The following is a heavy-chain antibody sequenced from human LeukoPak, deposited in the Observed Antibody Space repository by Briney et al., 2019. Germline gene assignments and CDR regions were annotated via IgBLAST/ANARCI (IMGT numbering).Heavy chain of an antibody. D-gene: IGHD2-15*01. CDR2: IYYSGST. CDR3: ARVRSQGGYFDY. V-gene: IGHV4-59*01. Sequence: PSETLSLTCTVSGGSISSYYWSWIRQPPGKGLEWIGYIYYSGSTNYNPPLKSRVTISVDTSKNQFSLKLSSVTAADTAVYYCARVRSQGGYFDYWGQGTLVTVSS. CDR1: GGSISSYY. J-gene: IGHJ4*02.